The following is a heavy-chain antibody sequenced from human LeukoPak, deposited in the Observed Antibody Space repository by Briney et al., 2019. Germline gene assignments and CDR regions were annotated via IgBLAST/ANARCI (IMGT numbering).Heavy chain of an antibody. D-gene: IGHD6-13*01. CDR2: ISYDGSYK. CDR1: GFTFSSYG. J-gene: IGHJ4*02. V-gene: IGHV3-30*18. CDR3: AKDRRNIAAAGIDY. Sequence: GRSLRLSCAASGFTFSSYGMHWVRQAPGKGLEWVAVISYDGSYKYYADSVKGRFTISRDNSKNTLYLQMNSLRAEDTAVYYCAKDRRNIAAAGIDYWGQGTLVTVSS.